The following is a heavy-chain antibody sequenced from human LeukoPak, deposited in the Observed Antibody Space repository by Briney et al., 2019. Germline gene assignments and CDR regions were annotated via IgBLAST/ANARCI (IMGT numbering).Heavy chain of an antibody. V-gene: IGHV4-4*07. D-gene: IGHD3-3*01. CDR3: AGYDFWSGYFNY. CDR1: GGSISSYY. J-gene: IGHJ4*02. Sequence: PSETLSLTCTVSGGSISSYYWSWIRQPAGKGLEWIGRIYTSGSTNYNPSLKSRVTISVDTSKNQFSLKLSSVTAADTAVYYCAGYDFWSGYFNYWGQGTLVTVSS. CDR2: IYTSGST.